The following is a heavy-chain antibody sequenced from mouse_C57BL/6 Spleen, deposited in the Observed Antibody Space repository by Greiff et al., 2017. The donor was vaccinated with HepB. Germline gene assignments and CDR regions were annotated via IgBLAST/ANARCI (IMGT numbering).Heavy chain of an antibody. CDR1: GYTFTSYW. D-gene: IGHD3-2*02. V-gene: IGHV1-52*01. CDR2: IDPSDSET. Sequence: QVQLKQPGAELVRPGSSVKLSCKASGYTFTSYWMHWVKQRPIQGLEWIGNIDPSDSETHYNQKFKDKATLTVDKSSSTAYMQLSSLTSEDSAVYYCASSDSSGYRFAYWGQGTLVTVSA. CDR3: ASSDSSGYRFAY. J-gene: IGHJ3*01.